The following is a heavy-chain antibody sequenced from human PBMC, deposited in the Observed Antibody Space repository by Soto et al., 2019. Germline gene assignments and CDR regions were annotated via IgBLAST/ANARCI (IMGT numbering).Heavy chain of an antibody. D-gene: IGHD1-1*01. CDR2: INYSGST. J-gene: IGHJ5*02. CDR1: GGSFSGYY. CDR3: ARGAVQLERQYNWFDP. Sequence: PSETLSLTCAVYGGSFSGYYWSWIRQPPGKGLEWIGEINYSGSTNYNPSLKSRVTISVDTSKNQFSLKLSSVTAADTAVYYCARGAVQLERQYNWFDPWGQGTLVTVSS. V-gene: IGHV4-34*01.